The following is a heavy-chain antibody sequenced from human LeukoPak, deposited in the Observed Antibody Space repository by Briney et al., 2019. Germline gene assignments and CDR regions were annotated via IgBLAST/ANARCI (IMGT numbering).Heavy chain of an antibody. CDR2: IKQDRSEK. V-gene: IGHV3-7*01. Sequence: GGSLRLSCAASGFTFTNYWMSWLRQAPGKGLELVANIKQDRSEKYYVDSVKGRFTISRDNAKNSLYLQMNSLRVEDTAVYYCARVAKYYYGSETYYFFEHWGQGTPVTASS. J-gene: IGHJ4*02. D-gene: IGHD3-10*01. CDR1: GFTFTNYW. CDR3: ARVAKYYYGSETYYFFEH.